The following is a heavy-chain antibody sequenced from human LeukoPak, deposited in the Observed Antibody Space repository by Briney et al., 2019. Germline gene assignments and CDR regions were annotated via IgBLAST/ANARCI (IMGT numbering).Heavy chain of an antibody. CDR3: AKGHVSYYYYGMDV. CDR2: ISGSGGST. D-gene: IGHD3-16*01. V-gene: IGHV3-23*01. J-gene: IGHJ6*02. CDR1: GFTFSSYA. Sequence: GGSLRLSCAASGFTFSSYAMSWVRQAPGKGLEWVSAISGSGGSTYYADFVKGRFTISRDNSKNTLYLQMNSLRAEDTAVYYCAKGHVSYYYYGMDVWGQGTTVTVSS.